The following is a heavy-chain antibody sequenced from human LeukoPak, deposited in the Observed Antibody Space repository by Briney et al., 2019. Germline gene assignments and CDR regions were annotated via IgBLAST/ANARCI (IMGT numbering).Heavy chain of an antibody. CDR1: GFTFSSYS. Sequence: GGSLRLSCAASGFTFSSYSMNWVRQAPGKGLEWVSYISSSSSTIYYADSVKGRFTISRDNAKNSLYLQMNSLRAEDTAVYYCARVGYYDDFDYWGQGTLVTVSS. V-gene: IGHV3-48*04. J-gene: IGHJ4*02. CDR3: ARVGYYDDFDY. D-gene: IGHD3-22*01. CDR2: ISSSSSTI.